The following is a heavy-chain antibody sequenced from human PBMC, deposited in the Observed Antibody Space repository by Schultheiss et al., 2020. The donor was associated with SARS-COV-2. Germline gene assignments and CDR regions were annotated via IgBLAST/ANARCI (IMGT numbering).Heavy chain of an antibody. CDR1: GFTFSSYA. CDR3: AKDLHCSGGSCYMDY. Sequence: GGSLRLSCAASGFTFSSYAMSWVRQAPGKGLEWVSAISGSGGSTYYADSVKGRFTISRDNSKNTLYLQMNSLRAEDTAVYYCAKDLHCSGGSCYMDYWGQGTLVTVSS. CDR2: ISGSGGST. J-gene: IGHJ4*02. D-gene: IGHD2-15*01. V-gene: IGHV3-23*01.